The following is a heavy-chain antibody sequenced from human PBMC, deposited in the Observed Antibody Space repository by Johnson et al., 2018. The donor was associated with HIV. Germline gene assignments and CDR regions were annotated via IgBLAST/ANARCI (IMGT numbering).Heavy chain of an antibody. CDR1: GFSVSNTY. CDR2: IYSGGNT. Sequence: VQLVESGGDLVQPGGSLRLSCGASGFSVSNTYMSWVRQAPGKGLEWVSVIYSGGNTYYADSVRGRFTISRDNSKNTLYLQMDNLRVEDTAIYYCARDGESQRLPLGDAFDVWGQGTLVTVSS. D-gene: IGHD6-25*01. J-gene: IGHJ3*01. V-gene: IGHV3-66*01. CDR3: ARDGESQRLPLGDAFDV.